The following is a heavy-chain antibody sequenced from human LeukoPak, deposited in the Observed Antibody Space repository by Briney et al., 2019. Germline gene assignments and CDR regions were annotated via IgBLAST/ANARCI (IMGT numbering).Heavy chain of an antibody. Sequence: GGSLRLSCAASGFTFDDYGMSWVRHAPGKGLEWVSGINWNGGSTGYADSVKGRFTISRDNAKNSLYLQMNSLRAEDTALYYCARDETYDSSSVSDYWGQGTLVTVSS. CDR3: ARDETYDSSSVSDY. CDR1: GFTFDDYG. V-gene: IGHV3-20*04. CDR2: INWNGGST. D-gene: IGHD3-22*01. J-gene: IGHJ4*02.